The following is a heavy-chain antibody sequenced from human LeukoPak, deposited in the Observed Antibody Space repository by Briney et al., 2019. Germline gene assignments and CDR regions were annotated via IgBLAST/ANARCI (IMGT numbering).Heavy chain of an antibody. Sequence: PGGSLRLSCSASGFTFDDYAMHWVRQAPGKGLEWVSGISGNSGNIGYAGSVKGRFTISRDNAKNSLYLQMNSLRADDTALYICAKELTPRWRDYIGDAFDIWGQGTMVTVSS. V-gene: IGHV3-9*01. CDR3: AKELTPRWRDYIGDAFDI. CDR2: ISGNSGNI. D-gene: IGHD3-16*01. CDR1: GFTFDDYA. J-gene: IGHJ3*02.